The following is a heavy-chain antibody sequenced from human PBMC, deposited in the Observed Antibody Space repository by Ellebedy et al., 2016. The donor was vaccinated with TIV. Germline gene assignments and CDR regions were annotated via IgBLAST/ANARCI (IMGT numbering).Heavy chain of an antibody. CDR3: ARGPMVRSI. CDR1: GGSIINYY. J-gene: IGHJ4*02. D-gene: IGHD3-10*01. Sequence: SETLSLTXTVSGGSIINYYWNWIRQPPGKGLEWIGYIYYSGSTNYNPSLKSRVTISVDTSKNQFSLKLSSVTAADTAVYYCARGPMVRSIWGQGTLVTVSS. V-gene: IGHV4-59*13. CDR2: IYYSGST.